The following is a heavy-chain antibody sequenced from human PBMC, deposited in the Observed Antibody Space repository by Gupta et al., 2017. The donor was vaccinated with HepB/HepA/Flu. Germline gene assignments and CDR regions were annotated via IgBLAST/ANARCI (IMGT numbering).Heavy chain of an antibody. CDR3: TRDRRTGHDAFDI. CDR1: GFTFTSYG. V-gene: IGHV3-33*01. D-gene: IGHD1-1*01. J-gene: IGHJ3*02. Sequence: VQLVESGGGVVQPGRSLRLSCVASGFTFTSYGMHWVRQAPGKGMEWVAVVWYDGSNQYYAESVTGRFTISRDNAKNTLYLQMNSLRAEDTALYYCTRDRRTGHDAFDIWGRGTMVTVSS. CDR2: VWYDGSNQ.